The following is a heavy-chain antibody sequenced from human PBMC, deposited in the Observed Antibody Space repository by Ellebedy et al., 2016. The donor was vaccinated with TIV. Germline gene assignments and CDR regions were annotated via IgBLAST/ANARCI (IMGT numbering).Heavy chain of an antibody. Sequence: PGGSLRLSCAASGFSFNNYWMHWVRQAPGKGLVWVSRIQGDGSATDYVDSVKGRFTVYRDNAKNTVYLHMNNLRADDTAIYYCARRFYPDNSGYYLDVWGQGTAVTVSS. CDR3: ARRFYPDNSGYYLDV. D-gene: IGHD5-12*01. J-gene: IGHJ4*02. V-gene: IGHV3-74*01. CDR1: GFSFNNYW. CDR2: IQGDGSAT.